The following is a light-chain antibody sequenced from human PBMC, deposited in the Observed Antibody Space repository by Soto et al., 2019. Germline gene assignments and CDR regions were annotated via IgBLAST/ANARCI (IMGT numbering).Light chain of an antibody. J-gene: IGKJ5*01. CDR1: QGISSA. CDR2: TAS. CDR3: QQLNSFPFT. Sequence: AIQLTQSPSSLSASVGDRVTVTCRASQGISSALAWYQQKLGEPPKLIISTASSLESGVPSRLSGSGSGTDFTLTIDSLQPEDFATYYCQQLNSFPFTFGQGSRLEIK. V-gene: IGKV1-13*02.